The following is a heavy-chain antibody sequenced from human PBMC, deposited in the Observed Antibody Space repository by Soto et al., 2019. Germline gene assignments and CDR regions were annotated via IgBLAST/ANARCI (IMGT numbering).Heavy chain of an antibody. D-gene: IGHD3-10*01. J-gene: IGHJ5*02. CDR3: ARVAGRFGELFWFDP. CDR1: GYTFTSYN. Sequence: QVQLVQSGAEVKKPGASVKVSCKASGYTFTSYNIHWVRRAPGQGLEWVGMINPRGFFTTYAQRFRGRVTMTGDTSTSVVYMELTNLRSEDTAMYYCARVAGRFGELFWFDPWGQGTLVSVSS. CDR2: INPRGFFT. V-gene: IGHV1-46*01.